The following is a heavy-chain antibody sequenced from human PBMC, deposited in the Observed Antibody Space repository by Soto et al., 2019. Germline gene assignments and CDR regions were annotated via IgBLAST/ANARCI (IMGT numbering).Heavy chain of an antibody. CDR2: ISAYNGNT. D-gene: IGHD6-19*01. V-gene: IGHV1-18*01. CDR3: AGTNRIGSGWYYYYGMDV. CDR1: GYTFTSYG. Sequence: ASVKVSCKASGYTFTSYGISWVRQAPGQGLEWMGWISAYNGNTNYAQKLQGRVTMTTDTSTSTAYMELRSLRSDDTAVYYCAGTNRIGSGWYYYYGMDVWGQGTTVTVSS. J-gene: IGHJ6*02.